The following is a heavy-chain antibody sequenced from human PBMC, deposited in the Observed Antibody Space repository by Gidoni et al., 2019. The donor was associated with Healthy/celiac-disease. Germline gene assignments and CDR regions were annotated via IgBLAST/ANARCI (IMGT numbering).Heavy chain of an antibody. Sequence: EVQLLESGGGLVQPGGSLRLSCSASVFTFSRYAMSWVRQAPGKGLELVSAISGSGGSTYYADSVKGRFTISRDNSKNTLYLQMNSLRAEDTAVYYCAKGLIGVAVAVNFDYWGQGTLVTVSS. J-gene: IGHJ4*02. CDR2: ISGSGGST. CDR1: VFTFSRYA. D-gene: IGHD6-19*01. V-gene: IGHV3-23*01. CDR3: AKGLIGVAVAVNFDY.